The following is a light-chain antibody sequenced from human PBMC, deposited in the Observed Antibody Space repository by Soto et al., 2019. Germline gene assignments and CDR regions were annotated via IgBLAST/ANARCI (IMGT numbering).Light chain of an antibody. CDR2: DVS. Sequence: QSALTQPRSVSGSPGQSVTISCTGTSSDVGDYNFVSWYQQHPGKAPKLMIYDVSKRPSGVPDRFSGSKSGNTASLTISGLQAEDDDDYYCCSYAGSYTYVFGTGTKLTVL. CDR1: SSDVGDYNF. J-gene: IGLJ1*01. CDR3: CSYAGSYTYV. V-gene: IGLV2-11*01.